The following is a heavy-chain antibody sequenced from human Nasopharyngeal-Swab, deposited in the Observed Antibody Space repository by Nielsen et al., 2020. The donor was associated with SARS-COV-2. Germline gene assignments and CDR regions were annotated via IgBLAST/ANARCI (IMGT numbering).Heavy chain of an antibody. CDR1: GGSFSGYY. D-gene: IGHD5-18*01. CDR3: AREDTAMGEIFDY. V-gene: IGHV4-34*01. J-gene: IGHJ4*02. Sequence: SKTLSLTCAVYGGSFSGYYWSWIRQPPGKGLEWIGEINHSGSTNYNPSLKSRVTISVDTSKNQFSLKLSSVTAADTAVYYCAREDTAMGEIFDYWGQGTLVTVSS. CDR2: INHSGST.